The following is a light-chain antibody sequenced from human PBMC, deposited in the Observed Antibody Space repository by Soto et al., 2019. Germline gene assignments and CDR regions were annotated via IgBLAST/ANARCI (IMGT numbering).Light chain of an antibody. V-gene: IGKV4-1*01. CDR1: QSVLYSSNNKNY. J-gene: IGKJ4*01. CDR3: QQYYSTPH. Sequence: DIVMTQSPDSLAVSLGERATINCKSSQSVLYSSNNKNYLAWYQQKPGQPPKLLIYWASTRESGVPDRFSGSGSGTDFTLTISSLQAEDVAVYYCQQYYSTPHLGGGTKVDIK. CDR2: WAS.